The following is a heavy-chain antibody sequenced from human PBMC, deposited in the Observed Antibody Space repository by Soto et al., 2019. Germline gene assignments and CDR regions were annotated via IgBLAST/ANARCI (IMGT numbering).Heavy chain of an antibody. D-gene: IGHD6-13*01. V-gene: IGHV1-18*01. CDR3: AREISSSWMDV. J-gene: IGHJ6*02. CDR1: GYTFTDYG. Sequence: GASVKVSCKTSGYTFTDYGISWVRQAPGQGLEWMGWISTAHSDVGYAQKFQGRFTMTTDKSTSTAYMELRSLTSDDTAVYYCAREISSSWMDVWGQGTTVTVSS. CDR2: ISTAHSDV.